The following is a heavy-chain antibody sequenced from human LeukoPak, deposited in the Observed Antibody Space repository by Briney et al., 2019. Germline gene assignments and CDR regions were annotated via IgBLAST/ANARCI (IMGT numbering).Heavy chain of an antibody. CDR2: INPNSGGT. CDR1: GYTFTGYY. J-gene: IGHJ6*03. D-gene: IGHD6-13*01. V-gene: IGHV1-2*02. CDR3: AREGGSPIAAAGPHYYYYYYMDV. Sequence: ASVKVSCKASGYTFTGYYMHWVRQAPGQGLEWMGWINPNSGGTNYAQKFQGRVTMTRDTSISTAYMELSRLRSDDTAVYYCAREGGSPIAAAGPHYYYYYYMDVWGKGTTVTVS.